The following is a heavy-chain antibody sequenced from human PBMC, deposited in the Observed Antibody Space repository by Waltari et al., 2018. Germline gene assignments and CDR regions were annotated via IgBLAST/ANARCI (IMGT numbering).Heavy chain of an antibody. Sequence: EVQVVESGGGLVKPGGSLSLPCAASGFTFSNAWMPWVRQAPGKGLEWVGRIKSKTDGGTTDCAAPVKGRFTISRDDSKNTLYLQMNSLRTDDTAVYYCTTLVTAAGRGYWGQGTLVTVSS. J-gene: IGHJ4*02. CDR1: GFTFSNAW. D-gene: IGHD6-13*01. CDR3: TTLVTAAGRGY. CDR2: IKSKTDGGTT. V-gene: IGHV3-15*01.